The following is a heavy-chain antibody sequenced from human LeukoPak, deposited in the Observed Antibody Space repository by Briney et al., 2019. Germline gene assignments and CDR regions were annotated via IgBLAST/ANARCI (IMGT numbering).Heavy chain of an antibody. J-gene: IGHJ6*02. CDR1: GYTFTSYD. Sequence: ASVKVSCKASGYTFTSYDINWVRQATGQGLEWMGWMNPNSGNTGYAQKFQGRVTMTRNTSISTAYMELSSLRSEDTAVYYCARFLYGDYGMDVWGQGTTVTVSS. CDR2: MNPNSGNT. CDR3: ARFLYGDYGMDV. D-gene: IGHD4-17*01. V-gene: IGHV1-8*01.